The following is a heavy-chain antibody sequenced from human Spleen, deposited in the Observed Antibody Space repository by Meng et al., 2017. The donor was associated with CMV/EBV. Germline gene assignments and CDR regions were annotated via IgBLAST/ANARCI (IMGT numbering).Heavy chain of an antibody. CDR3: ARRVGGLDV. CDR2: INPSGGST. CDR1: GYSFAGYY. V-gene: IGHV1-46*01. J-gene: IGHJ4*02. D-gene: IGHD3-10*01. Sequence: ASVKVSCKASGYSFAGYYMHWVRQAPGQGLEWMGIINPSGGSTSYAPKFQGRVTMTRDTSTSTVYMELSSLRSDDTAVYYCARRVGGLDVWGQGTLVTVSS.